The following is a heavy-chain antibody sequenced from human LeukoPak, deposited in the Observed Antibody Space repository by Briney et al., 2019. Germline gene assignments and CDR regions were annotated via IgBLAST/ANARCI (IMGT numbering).Heavy chain of an antibody. Sequence: ASVKVSCKASGYTFTSYDINWVRQATGQVLEWMGWMNPNSGNTGYAQKFQGRVTMTRNTSISTAYMELSSLRSEDTAVYYCARADYDSSGSTRKQIDYWGQGTLVTVSS. CDR1: GYTFTSYD. J-gene: IGHJ4*02. CDR3: ARADYDSSGSTRKQIDY. CDR2: MNPNSGNT. V-gene: IGHV1-8*01. D-gene: IGHD3-22*01.